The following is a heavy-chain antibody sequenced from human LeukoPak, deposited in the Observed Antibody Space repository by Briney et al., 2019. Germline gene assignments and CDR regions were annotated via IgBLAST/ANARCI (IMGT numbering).Heavy chain of an antibody. D-gene: IGHD5-12*01. CDR1: GVSISSSSYY. J-gene: IGHJ4*02. Sequence: SETLSLTCTVSGVSISSSSYYWGWIRQPPGKGLEWIGSIYYSGSTYYNPSLKSRVTISVDTSKNQFSLKLSSVTAADTAVYYCARRHIVATIGFDYWGQGTLVTVSS. V-gene: IGHV4-39*01. CDR3: ARRHIVATIGFDY. CDR2: IYYSGST.